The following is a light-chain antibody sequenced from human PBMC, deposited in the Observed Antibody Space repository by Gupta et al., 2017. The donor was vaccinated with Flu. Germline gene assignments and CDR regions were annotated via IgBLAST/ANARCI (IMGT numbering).Light chain of an antibody. CDR3: SSYAGEGLV. Sequence: QSALTQPPSASGSPGQSVTISCTGTSSDVGGYNYVSWYQQHPGKAPKLMIYEVSKRPSGVPDRFSGSKSGNTASLTVSGLQAEDEADYYCSSYAGEGLVFGTGTKVTVL. CDR1: SSDVGGYNY. J-gene: IGLJ1*01. V-gene: IGLV2-8*01. CDR2: EVS.